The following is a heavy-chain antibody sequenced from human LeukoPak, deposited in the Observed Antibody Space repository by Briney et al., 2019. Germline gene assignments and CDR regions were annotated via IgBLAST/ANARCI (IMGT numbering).Heavy chain of an antibody. D-gene: IGHD4/OR15-4a*01. CDR2: ITGSGDGT. J-gene: IGHJ4*02. CDR3: AKDSPVLTR. CDR1: GFTFNSKG. Sequence: GGSLRLSCAASGFTFNSKGMSWVRQAPGKGLEWVSAITGSGDGTYYADSVKGRFTISRDNSKNTLYLQMNSLRAEDTAIYYCAKDSPVLTRWGQGTLVTVSS. V-gene: IGHV3-23*01.